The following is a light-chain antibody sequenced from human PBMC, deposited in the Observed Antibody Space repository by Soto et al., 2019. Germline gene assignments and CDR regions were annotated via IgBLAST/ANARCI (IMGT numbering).Light chain of an antibody. Sequence: QSVLTQPASVSGSPGQSITISCTGSSSDVGGYNYVSWYQQHPGKAPKLMIFEVSNRPSGVSNRSSGSKSRNTASLTISGLQGDDEADYYCSSYTSSSALWVFGRGTKVTVL. J-gene: IGLJ1*01. CDR1: SSDVGGYNY. CDR3: SSYTSSSALWV. CDR2: EVS. V-gene: IGLV2-14*01.